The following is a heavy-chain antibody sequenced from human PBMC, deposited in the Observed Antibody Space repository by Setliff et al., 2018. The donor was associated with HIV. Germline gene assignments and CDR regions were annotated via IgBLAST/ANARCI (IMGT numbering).Heavy chain of an antibody. D-gene: IGHD3-10*01. V-gene: IGHV4-34*01. CDR2: INRSGTP. CDR1: GGSLSDYY. Sequence: PSETLSLTCAVYGGSLSDYYWSWIRQPPGKGLEWIAEINRSGTPNYNPSLESRVTISVDSSKNRVSLELSSVTAADTAVYYCAVPGTSGTYYRVFDYWGQGVLVTV. CDR3: AVPGTSGTYYRVFDY. J-gene: IGHJ4*02.